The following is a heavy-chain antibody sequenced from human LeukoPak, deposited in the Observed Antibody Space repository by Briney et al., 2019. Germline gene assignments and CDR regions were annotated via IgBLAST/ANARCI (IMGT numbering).Heavy chain of an antibody. CDR1: GCTFSSYS. V-gene: IGHV3-21*01. Sequence: GGSLRLSCAASGCTFSSYSMNWVRKAPGKGLEWVSSISSSSSYIYYADSVKGRFTISRDNAKNSLYLQMNSLRAEDTAVYYCARDISSGYCSGGSCYAQYWGQGTLVTVSS. CDR3: ARDISSGYCSGGSCYAQY. J-gene: IGHJ4*02. CDR2: ISSSSSYI. D-gene: IGHD2-15*01.